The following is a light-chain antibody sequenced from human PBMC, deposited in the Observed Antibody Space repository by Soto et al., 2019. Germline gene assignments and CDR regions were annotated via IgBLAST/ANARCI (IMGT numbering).Light chain of an antibody. CDR2: DVS. V-gene: IGLV2-14*01. Sequence: QSALTQPASVSGSPGQSITISCTGTSSDVGGYNYVSWYQQHPGKAPKLMIYDVSNLPSGVSNRFSSSKSGNTASLTISGLQAEDEADYYCSSYTSSSSVVFGGGTQLTVL. CDR3: SSYTSSSSVV. CDR1: SSDVGGYNY. J-gene: IGLJ2*01.